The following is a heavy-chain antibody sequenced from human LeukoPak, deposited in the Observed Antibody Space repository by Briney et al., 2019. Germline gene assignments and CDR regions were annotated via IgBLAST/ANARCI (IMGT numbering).Heavy chain of an antibody. J-gene: IGHJ3*02. V-gene: IGHV3-21*01. Sequence: AGGSLRLSCAASGFTFSTYSMNWVRQAPGKGLEWVSSITRSSSFIYYSDSVKGRFTISRDNAKNSLYLQMNSLRAEDTAVYYCAKGGEYSGYDFGDAFDIWGQGTMVTVSS. CDR2: ITRSSSFI. CDR3: AKGGEYSGYDFGDAFDI. CDR1: GFTFSTYS. D-gene: IGHD5-12*01.